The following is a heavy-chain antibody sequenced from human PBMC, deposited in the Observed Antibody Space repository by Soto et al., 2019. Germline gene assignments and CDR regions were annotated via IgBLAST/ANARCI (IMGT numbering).Heavy chain of an antibody. CDR2: ISGSGDST. Sequence: EVQLLESGGGLVQPGGSLRLSCAASGFTFSNYAMRWVRQAPGKGLEWVSAISGSGDSTYYADSGKGRFTVSRDTSKNTLYLQMNSLRAEDTAVYYCARRGSGSYYDYWGQGTLVTVSS. CDR3: ARRGSGSYYDY. V-gene: IGHV3-23*01. CDR1: GFTFSNYA. J-gene: IGHJ4*02. D-gene: IGHD1-26*01.